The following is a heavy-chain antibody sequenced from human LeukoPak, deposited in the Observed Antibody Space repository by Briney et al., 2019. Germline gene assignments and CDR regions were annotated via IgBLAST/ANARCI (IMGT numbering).Heavy chain of an antibody. CDR3: ARDRAHWGVTTYYYYYMDV. V-gene: IGHV3-30*04. J-gene: IGHJ6*03. CDR2: ISYDGSNE. D-gene: IGHD4-17*01. Sequence: AGGSLRLSCAASGFTFSSYVMHWVRQAPGKGLEWVAIISYDGSNEYYADSVKGRFTISRDNAKNSLYLQMNSLRAEDTAVYYCARDRAHWGVTTYYYYYMDVWGKGTTVTISS. CDR1: GFTFSSYV.